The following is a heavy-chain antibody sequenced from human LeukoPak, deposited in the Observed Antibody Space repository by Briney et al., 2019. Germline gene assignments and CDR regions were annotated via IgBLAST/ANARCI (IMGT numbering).Heavy chain of an antibody. CDR1: GGSISSSSYY. CDR2: IYYSGST. D-gene: IGHD1-26*01. J-gene: IGHJ4*02. CDR3: ARVGANSDY. V-gene: IGHV4-39*01. Sequence: PSETLSLTCTVSGGSISSSSYYWGWIRQPPGKGLEWIGSIYYSGSTYYNPSLKSRVTISVDTSKNQFSLKLSSVTAADTAVYYCARVGANSDYWGQGTLVTVSS.